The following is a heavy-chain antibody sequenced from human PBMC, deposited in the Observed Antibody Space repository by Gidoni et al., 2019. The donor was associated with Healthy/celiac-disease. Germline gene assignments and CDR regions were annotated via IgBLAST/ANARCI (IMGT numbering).Heavy chain of an antibody. CDR1: GGSIRSSSYY. V-gene: IGHV4-39*01. Sequence: QLQLQESGPGLVKPSATLSLTCTVSGGSIRSSSYYWGWIRQPPGKGLEWIGSIYYSGSTYYNPSLKSRVTISVDTSKNQFSLKLSSVTAADTAVYYCARKAKRGGYNAWVGYWGQGTLVTVSS. D-gene: IGHD5-12*01. J-gene: IGHJ4*02. CDR2: IYYSGST. CDR3: ARKAKRGGYNAWVGY.